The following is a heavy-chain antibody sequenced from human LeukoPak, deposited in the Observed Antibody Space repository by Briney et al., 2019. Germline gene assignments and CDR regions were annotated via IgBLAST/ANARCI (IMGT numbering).Heavy chain of an antibody. V-gene: IGHV1-69*05. J-gene: IGHJ6*03. Sequence: ASVKVSCKASGGTFSSYAISWVRQTPGQGLEWMGGIIPIFGTANYAQKFQGRVTITTDESTSTAYMELSSLRSEDTAVYYCARSHRERGNLDVVVPAARLNYYYMDVWGKGTTVTVSS. CDR3: ARSHRERGNLDVVVPAARLNYYYMDV. D-gene: IGHD2-2*01. CDR1: GGTFSSYA. CDR2: IIPIFGTA.